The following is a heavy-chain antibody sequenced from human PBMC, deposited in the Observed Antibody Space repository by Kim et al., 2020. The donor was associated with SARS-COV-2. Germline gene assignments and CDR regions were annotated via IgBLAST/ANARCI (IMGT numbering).Heavy chain of an antibody. J-gene: IGHJ6*02. Sequence: GGSLRLSCAASGFSFSSYWMHWVRQAPEKGLVWVSRISIDGSTTTYADSVKGRFTISRDNAKNTLYLQMNSLRVEDTAMYYCARGQRATMDVWGQGTTVTVSS. V-gene: IGHV3-74*01. CDR1: GFSFSSYW. CDR2: ISIDGSTT. D-gene: IGHD6-25*01. CDR3: ARGQRATMDV.